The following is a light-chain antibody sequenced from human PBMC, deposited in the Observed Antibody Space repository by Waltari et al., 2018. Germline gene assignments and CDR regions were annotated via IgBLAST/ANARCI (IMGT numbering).Light chain of an antibody. CDR1: QTITDN. V-gene: IGKV3-15*01. Sequence: EIVMTQSPATLSVSPGERATLSCRASQTITDNLAWYQQKPGQAPRLLIYGASSRATGVPAKFSGSGSGTDFTLTISSLQSDDFAIYYCQQYNTWPPLTFGGGTKVEIK. CDR3: QQYNTWPPLT. CDR2: GAS. J-gene: IGKJ4*01.